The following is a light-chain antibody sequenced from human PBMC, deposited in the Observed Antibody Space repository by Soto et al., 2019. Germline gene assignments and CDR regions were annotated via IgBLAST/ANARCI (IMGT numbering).Light chain of an antibody. CDR3: MQGTYWPLT. Sequence: DVVMTQSPPSLPVTLGQPASISCRSSQSVVYSDGNAYLNWFQQRPGQSPRRLIYTVSNRDSGVPDRFSGGGSGTDFTLKISRVEAEDVGIYYCMQGTYWPLTFGQGTKVEI. J-gene: IGKJ1*01. CDR1: QSVVYSDGNAY. CDR2: TVS. V-gene: IGKV2-30*01.